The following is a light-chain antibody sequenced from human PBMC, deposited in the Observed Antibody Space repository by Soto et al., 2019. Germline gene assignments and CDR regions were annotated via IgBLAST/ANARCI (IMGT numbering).Light chain of an antibody. CDR3: QQYSTSVRT. J-gene: IGKJ1*01. V-gene: IGKV3-20*01. CDR2: GAY. Sequence: EIVLTQSSGTLSLSLGERATLSCRASQGVTSNYLAWYQQKPGQAPSLVIYGAYSRAAGVPDRFSGRGSGTDFTLTISRLEPEDFAVYYCQQYSTSVRTFGQGTKVEV. CDR1: QGVTSNY.